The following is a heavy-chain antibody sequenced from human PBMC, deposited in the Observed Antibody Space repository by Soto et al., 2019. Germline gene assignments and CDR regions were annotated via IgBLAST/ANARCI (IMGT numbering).Heavy chain of an antibody. CDR3: AKGRNGVDV. V-gene: IGHV3-11*06. Sequence: PGGSLRLSCATSGFPFSDYYMSWIRQAPGKGLEWLSHISPKSTYRNYADSVKGRFTISRDNTKSSLFLQMNSLGVEDTAVFYCAKGRNGVDVWGQGTTVTVSS. CDR1: GFPFSDYY. J-gene: IGHJ6*02. CDR2: ISPKSTYR.